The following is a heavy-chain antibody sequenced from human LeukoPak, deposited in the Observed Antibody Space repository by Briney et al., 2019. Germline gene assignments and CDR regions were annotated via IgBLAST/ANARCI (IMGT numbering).Heavy chain of an antibody. CDR1: GFTSTGYY. CDR3: VREGNELLSKNFDY. V-gene: IGHV1-2*02. CDR2: INPHSGVT. J-gene: IGHJ4*02. Sequence: ASVKVSCKASGFTSTGYYIHWVRQAPGQGLEWMGYINPHSGVTNSPQKFQGRVTMTTDTSITAVYMELSSLLSDDTAMYYCVREGNELLSKNFDYWGQGTLVTVSS. D-gene: IGHD2-21*02.